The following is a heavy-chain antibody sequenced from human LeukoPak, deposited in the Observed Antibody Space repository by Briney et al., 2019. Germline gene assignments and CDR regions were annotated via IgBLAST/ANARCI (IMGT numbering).Heavy chain of an antibody. CDR1: GFTFSSYG. J-gene: IGHJ4*02. CDR2: IRYDGSNK. Sequence: GGSLRLSCAASGFTFSSYGMHWVRQAPGKGLEWVAFIRYDGSNKYYADSVQGRFTISRDNSKTTLYLQMNSLRAEDTAMYYCAKDRIGGLRLGELSLNYWGQGTLVTVSS. D-gene: IGHD3-16*02. V-gene: IGHV3-30*02. CDR3: AKDRIGGLRLGELSLNY.